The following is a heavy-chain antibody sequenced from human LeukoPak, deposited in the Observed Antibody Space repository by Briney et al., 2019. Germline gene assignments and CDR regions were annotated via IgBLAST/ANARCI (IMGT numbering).Heavy chain of an antibody. CDR3: AGLVGRYSSGLYYYYFDY. CDR2: MYLSGTS. D-gene: IGHD3-22*01. V-gene: IGHV4-4*02. CDR1: GDSINSLDL. Sequence: TSGTLSLTCTVSGDSINSLDLWSWVRQPPGKGLEWIGEMYLSGTSHSNPSVKSRVTISIDKSKNQFFLNLSSVTAADTAVYYCAGLVGRYSSGLYYYYFDYWGQGTLVTVSS. J-gene: IGHJ4*02.